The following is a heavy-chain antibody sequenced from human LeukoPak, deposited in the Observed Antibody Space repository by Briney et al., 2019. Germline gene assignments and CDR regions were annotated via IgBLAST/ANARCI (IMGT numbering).Heavy chain of an antibody. CDR1: GFTFSSYS. D-gene: IGHD3-22*01. CDR2: ISSSSSYI. CDR3: ARTSLPRYDYDRGGNY. V-gene: IGHV3-21*01. Sequence: AGGSLRLSCAASGFTFSSYSMNWVRQAPGKGLEWVSSISSSSSYIYYAASVKGRFTISRDNAKNSLYLQMNSLRAEDTAVYYGARTSLPRYDYDRGGNYWGQGPLVTVSS. J-gene: IGHJ4*02.